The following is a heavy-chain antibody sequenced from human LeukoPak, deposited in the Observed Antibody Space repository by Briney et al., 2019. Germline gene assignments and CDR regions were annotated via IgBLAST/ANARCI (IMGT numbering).Heavy chain of an antibody. CDR1: GVTLSSFE. CDR2: MSSSGGTI. Sequence: HPGGSLRLSCAASGVTLSSFEMNWVRQAPGNGLEWVSYMSSSGGTIYYIDSVKGRFTISRDNAKNSLYLQMNSLRVEDTALYYCAREGYRGNSDAFDLWGQGTMVTVSS. CDR3: AREGYRGNSDAFDL. V-gene: IGHV3-48*03. J-gene: IGHJ3*01. D-gene: IGHD4-23*01.